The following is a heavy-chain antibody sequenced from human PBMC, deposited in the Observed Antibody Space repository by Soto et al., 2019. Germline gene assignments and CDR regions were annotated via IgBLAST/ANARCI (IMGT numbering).Heavy chain of an antibody. V-gene: IGHV3-33*01. CDR3: ARGDYYDSSGYYYRGKGAYDI. Sequence: GSLRLSCAASGFTFSSYGMHWVRQAPGKGLEWAAVIWYDGSNKYYADSVKGRFIISRDNSKNTLYLQMNSLRAEDTAVYYCARGDYYDSSGYYYRGKGAYDIWGQGTMVTVSS. CDR1: GFTFSSYG. CDR2: IWYDGSNK. J-gene: IGHJ3*02. D-gene: IGHD3-22*01.